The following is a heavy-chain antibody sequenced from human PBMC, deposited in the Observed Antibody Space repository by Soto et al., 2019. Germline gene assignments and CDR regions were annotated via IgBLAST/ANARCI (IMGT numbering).Heavy chain of an antibody. J-gene: IGHJ4*02. CDR1: GGSISSYY. D-gene: IGHD5-12*01. CDR3: ARRRGYDYSDY. Sequence: SETLSLTCTVSGGSISSYYWSWIRQPPGKGLEWIGYIYYSGSTNYNPSLKSRVTISVDTSKNQFSLKLSSVTAADTAVYYCARRRGYDYSDYRGQRTLVTGS. CDR2: IYYSGST. V-gene: IGHV4-59*01.